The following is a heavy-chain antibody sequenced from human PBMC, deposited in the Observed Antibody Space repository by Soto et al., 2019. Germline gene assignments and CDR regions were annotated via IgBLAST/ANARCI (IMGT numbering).Heavy chain of an antibody. J-gene: IGHJ6*02. CDR2: ISSSGSTI. D-gene: IGHD5-18*01. CDR1: GFTFSDYY. CDR3: ARDDTAMAPVTLSSHRYYYYGMDV. Sequence: GGSLRLSCAASGFTFSDYYMSWIRQAPGKGLEWVSYISSSGSTIYYADSVKGRFTISRDNAKNSLYLQMNSLRAEDTAVYYCARDDTAMAPVTLSSHRYYYYGMDVWGQGTTVTVSS. V-gene: IGHV3-11*01.